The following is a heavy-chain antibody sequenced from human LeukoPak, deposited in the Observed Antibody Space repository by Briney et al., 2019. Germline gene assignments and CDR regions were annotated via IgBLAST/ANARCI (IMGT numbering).Heavy chain of an antibody. J-gene: IGHJ4*02. CDR3: ARRRGWKQQLVYFDY. CDR1: GGSITSYY. CDR2: LYHSGTP. V-gene: IGHV4-59*08. D-gene: IGHD6-13*01. Sequence: SETLSLTCTVSGGSITSYYWSWIRRSPGKGLEWIGYLYHSGTPRYNPSLKSRVTISADTSKNQFFLNLNSTTGADTAVYYCARRRGWKQQLVYFDYWGQGTLATVSS.